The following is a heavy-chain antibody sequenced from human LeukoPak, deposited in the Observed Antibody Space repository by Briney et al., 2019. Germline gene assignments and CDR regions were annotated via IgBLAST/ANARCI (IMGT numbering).Heavy chain of an antibody. CDR2: IISSSSYI. D-gene: IGHD3-16*01. CDR3: ARDAYFVGGRNEVYYYGMDV. J-gene: IGHJ6*02. V-gene: IGHV3-21*01. Sequence: GGSLRLSCAPSGFTFSSYSMNWVRQAPGKGLEWVSSIISSSSYIYYADSVKARFTRPRDNSKNSLYLQMNSLRAEDTAVYYWARDAYFVGGRNEVYYYGMDVWGQGTTVTVSS. CDR1: GFTFSSYS.